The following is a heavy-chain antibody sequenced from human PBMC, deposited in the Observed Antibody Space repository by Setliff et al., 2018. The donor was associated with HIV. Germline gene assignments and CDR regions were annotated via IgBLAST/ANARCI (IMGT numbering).Heavy chain of an antibody. V-gene: IGHV3-48*01. CDR1: GFTFSNYG. J-gene: IGHJ3*01. D-gene: IGHD2-15*01. Sequence: GGSLRLSCAASGFTFSNYGMTWVRQAPGKGLEWVSHISGGSDLKDYADSVKGRFTISRDNAKNSLSLQMNSLRAEDTAVYYCARDYRWAFDFWGQGTMVTVSS. CDR3: ARDYRWAFDF. CDR2: ISGGSDLK.